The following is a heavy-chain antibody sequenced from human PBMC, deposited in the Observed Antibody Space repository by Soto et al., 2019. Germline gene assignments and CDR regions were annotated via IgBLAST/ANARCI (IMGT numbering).Heavy chain of an antibody. CDR1: GFTFSNAW. CDR3: TTSFSSSWYDY. J-gene: IGHJ4*02. CDR2: IKSKTDGGTT. V-gene: IGHV3-15*01. Sequence: GGSLRLSCAASGFTFSNAWMSWVRQAPGKGLEWVGRIKSKTDGGTTDYAAPVKGRFTISRDDSKNTLYLQMNSLKTEDKAVYYCTTSFSSSWYDYWGQGTLVTVSS. D-gene: IGHD6-13*01.